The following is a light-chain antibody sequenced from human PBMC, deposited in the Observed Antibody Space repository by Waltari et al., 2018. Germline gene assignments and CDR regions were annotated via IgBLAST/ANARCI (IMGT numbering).Light chain of an antibody. V-gene: IGLV1-51*02. CDR1: SSHIWSPY. CDR2: ENN. J-gene: IGLJ3*02. CDR3: GTWDGSLSANWV. Sequence: QSVLTQPPSVSAAPGQRVTISRSGSSSHIWSPYLSWYQQRPGRAPNLLIYENNKRPSGIPDRFSGSKSGTSATLGITGLQTGDEADYYCGTWDGSLSANWVFGGGTKLTVL.